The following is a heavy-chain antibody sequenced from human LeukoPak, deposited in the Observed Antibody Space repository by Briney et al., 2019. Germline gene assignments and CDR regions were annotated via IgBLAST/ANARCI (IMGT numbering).Heavy chain of an antibody. CDR3: ARGTVIDC. D-gene: IGHD4-17*01. CDR1: GYSISSGHY. J-gene: IGHJ4*02. V-gene: IGHV4-38-2*01. CDR2: IYHSGST. Sequence: SETLSLTCAVSGYSISSGHYWSWIRQPPGKGLEWIGSIYHSGSTNYNPSLKSRVTMSVDTSKNELSLKLSSVTAADTAVYYCARGTVIDCWGQGALVTVSS.